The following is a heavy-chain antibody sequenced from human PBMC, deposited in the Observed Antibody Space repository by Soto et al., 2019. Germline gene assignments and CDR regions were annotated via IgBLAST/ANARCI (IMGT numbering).Heavy chain of an antibody. V-gene: IGHV4-61*01. Sequence: QVQLQESGPGLVKPSETLSLTCTVSGGSVSSGSYYWSWIRQPPGKGLEWIGYIYYSGGTNYNPSLKSRVTISVDTSKHQFSLKLSSVTAADTAVYYCARAAYCSGGSCYPYYYYYYGMDVWGQGTTVTVSS. CDR1: GGSVSSGSYY. CDR3: ARAAYCSGGSCYPYYYYYYGMDV. D-gene: IGHD2-15*01. CDR2: IYYSGGT. J-gene: IGHJ6*02.